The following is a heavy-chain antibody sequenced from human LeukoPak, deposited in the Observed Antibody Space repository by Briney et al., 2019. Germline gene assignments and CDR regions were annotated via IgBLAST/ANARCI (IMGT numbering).Heavy chain of an antibody. CDR2: IYGGGDT. J-gene: IGHJ4*02. V-gene: IGHV3-66*02. Sequence: GGSLRLSCAASGITVSNNYMSWVRQAPGKGLEWVSVIYGGGDTYYAESVRGRFTISRDNSKNTLYLQMNSLRVEDTAVYYCAKDRGISIFGELFDWGQGTLVTVSS. CDR1: GITVSNNY. D-gene: IGHD3-10*01. CDR3: AKDRGISIFGELFD.